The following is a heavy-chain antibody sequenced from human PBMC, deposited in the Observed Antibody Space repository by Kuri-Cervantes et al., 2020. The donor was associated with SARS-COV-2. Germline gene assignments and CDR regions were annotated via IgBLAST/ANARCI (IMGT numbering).Heavy chain of an antibody. CDR1: GFTFSSYS. D-gene: IGHD6-13*01. CDR3: ASTSSSWYRNWFDP. V-gene: IGHV3-48*02. J-gene: IGHJ5*02. Sequence: GESLKISCAASGFTFSSYSMNWVRQAPGKGLEWVSYISSSSSTIYYADSVKGRFTISRDNAKNSLYLQMNSLRDEDTAVYYCASTSSSWYRNWFDPWGQGTLVTGSS. CDR2: ISSSSSTI.